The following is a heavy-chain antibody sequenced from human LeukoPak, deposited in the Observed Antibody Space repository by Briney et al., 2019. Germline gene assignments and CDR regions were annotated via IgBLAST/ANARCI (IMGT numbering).Heavy chain of an antibody. CDR2: IIPILGIA. CDR1: GGTFSSYA. D-gene: IGHD6-19*01. Sequence: SVKVSCKASGGTFSSYAISWVRQAPGQGLEWMGRIIPILGIANYAQKLQGRVTMTTDTSTSTAYMELRSLRSDDTAVYYCARDSYSSGWYDAFDIWGQGTMVTVSS. J-gene: IGHJ3*02. CDR3: ARDSYSSGWYDAFDI. V-gene: IGHV1-69*04.